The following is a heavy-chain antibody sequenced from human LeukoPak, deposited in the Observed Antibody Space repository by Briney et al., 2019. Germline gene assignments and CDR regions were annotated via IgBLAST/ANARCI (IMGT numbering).Heavy chain of an antibody. V-gene: IGHV4-38-2*02. J-gene: IGHJ4*02. CDR3: ARDPGIAAPEYYFDY. CDR2: IYHSGST. CDR1: GYSISSGHY. Sequence: SETLSLTCTVSGYSISSGHYWGWIRQPPGKGLEWIGSIYHSGSTYYNPSLKSRVTISVDTSKNQFSLKLSSVTAADTAVYYCARDPGIAAPEYYFDYWGQGTLVTVSS. D-gene: IGHD6-13*01.